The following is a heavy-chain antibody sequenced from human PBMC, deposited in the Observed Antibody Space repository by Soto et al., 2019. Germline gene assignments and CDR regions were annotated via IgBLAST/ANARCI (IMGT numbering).Heavy chain of an antibody. D-gene: IGHD2-15*01. Sequence: QVQLVQSGAEVKKPGASVKVSCKASGYTFTSYGIIWVRQAPGQGLEWMGWISAYNGNTNYAQKLQGRVTMTTDTSTRPAYMELRSLRSDDTAVYYCARGAVVGAPPVYFDYWGQGSLVTVSS. CDR3: ARGAVVGAPPVYFDY. V-gene: IGHV1-18*01. CDR1: GYTFTSYG. J-gene: IGHJ4*02. CDR2: ISAYNGNT.